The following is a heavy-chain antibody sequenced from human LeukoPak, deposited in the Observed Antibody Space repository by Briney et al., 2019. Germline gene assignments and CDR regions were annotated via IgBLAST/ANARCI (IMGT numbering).Heavy chain of an antibody. J-gene: IGHJ6*03. CDR3: ARVYSWGYYYYLGV. D-gene: IGHD1-26*01. Sequence: PSGTLSLTCTDSGGSISSHYWSWVRQPPGKGLEWICHIYYSGSTNYNPSPKSRVSTSVDTFTSQFCLLHSSAPAADTAVYYCARVYSWGYYYYLGVWGKGTTVTVSS. CDR2: IYYSGST. CDR1: GGSISSHY. V-gene: IGHV4-59*11.